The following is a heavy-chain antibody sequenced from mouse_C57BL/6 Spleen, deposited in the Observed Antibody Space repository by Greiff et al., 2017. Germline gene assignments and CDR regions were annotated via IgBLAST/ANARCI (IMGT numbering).Heavy chain of an antibody. CDR3: ASGGTTVGYNPMDY. Sequence: DVQLVESGGDLVKPGGSLKLSCAASGFTFSSYGMSWVRQTPDKRLEWVATISSGGSYTYYPDSVKGRFTISRDNAKNTLYLQMSSLKSEDTAMYYCASGGTTVGYNPMDYWGQGTSVTVSS. V-gene: IGHV5-6*01. CDR2: ISSGGSYT. J-gene: IGHJ4*01. D-gene: IGHD1-1*01. CDR1: GFTFSSYG.